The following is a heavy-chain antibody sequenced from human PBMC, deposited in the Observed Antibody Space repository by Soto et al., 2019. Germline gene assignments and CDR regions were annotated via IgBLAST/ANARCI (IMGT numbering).Heavy chain of an antibody. V-gene: IGHV3-11*01. J-gene: IGHJ6*03. CDR3: ARDNGPINYYYYYMDV. Sequence: QVQLVESGGGLVKPGGSLRLSCAASGFTFSDYYMSWIRQAPGKGLEWVSYISSSGSTIYYADSVKGRFTISRDNAKNSMVLPRDRLRAEDTAVYYCARDNGPINYYYYYMDVWGKGTTVTVSS. CDR1: GFTFSDYY. D-gene: IGHD2-8*01. CDR2: ISSSGSTI.